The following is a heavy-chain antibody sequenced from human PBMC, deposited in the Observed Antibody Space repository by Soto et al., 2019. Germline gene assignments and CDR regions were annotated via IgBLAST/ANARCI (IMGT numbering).Heavy chain of an antibody. CDR2: ISYDGSNK. Sequence: QVQLVESGGGVVQPGRSLRLSCAASGFTFSSYGMHWVRQAPGKGLEWVAVISYDGSNKYYADSVKGRFTISRDNSKKTLYLQMNTLREEGTSVYYCVKDDYSAHFDYTGQGALVTVSS. CDR1: GFTFSSYG. CDR3: VKDDYSAHFDY. J-gene: IGHJ4*02. D-gene: IGHD4-4*01. V-gene: IGHV3-30*18.